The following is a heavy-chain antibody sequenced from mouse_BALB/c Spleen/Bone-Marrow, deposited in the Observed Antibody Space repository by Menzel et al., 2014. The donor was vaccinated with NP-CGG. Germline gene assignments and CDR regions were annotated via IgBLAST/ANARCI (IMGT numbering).Heavy chain of an antibody. CDR1: GYSFTGYT. CDR3: ARWDYYGYAMDY. Sequence: EVQLQQSGPELVKPGASMKISCKASGYSFTGYTMNWVKQSHGKNLGWIGLINPYNGGTSYNQKFKGEATLTADKSSSTAYMELLSLTPEDSAVYYCARWDYYGYAMDYWGQGTSVTVSS. D-gene: IGHD1-1*01. V-gene: IGHV1-18*01. J-gene: IGHJ4*01. CDR2: INPYNGGT.